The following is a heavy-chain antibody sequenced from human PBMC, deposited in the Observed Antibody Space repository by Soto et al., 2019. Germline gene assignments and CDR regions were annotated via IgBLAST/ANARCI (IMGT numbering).Heavy chain of an antibody. CDR2: MNPNSGNT. V-gene: IGHV1-8*01. J-gene: IGHJ6*02. CDR1: GYTFTSYD. Sequence: ASVKVSCKASGYTFTSYDINWVRQATGQGLEWMGWMNPNSGNTGYAQKFQGRVTMTMNASTSTAYMELSSLRSEDTAVYYCARGGHGPDGYYYYGMDVWGQGTTVTVSS. CDR3: ARGGHGPDGYYYYGMDV.